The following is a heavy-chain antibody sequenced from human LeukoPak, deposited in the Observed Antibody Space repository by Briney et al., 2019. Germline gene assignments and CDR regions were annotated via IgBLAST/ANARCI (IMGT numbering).Heavy chain of an antibody. CDR2: IIPRFGTA. CDR3: GDFKAAQLGYCVTPNCYRHDQ. J-gene: IGHJ4*02. CDR1: GCTFSNYA. Sequence: GASVKVSCKAAGCTFSNYAISWVRQAPGQGLEWRGGIIPRFGTANYAQNCRGRVTINADESTTTASMELTSLTSEEPAGYYCGDFKAAQLGYCVTPNCYRHDQWGQGTLVTVSS. V-gene: IGHV1-69*13. D-gene: IGHD2-15*01.